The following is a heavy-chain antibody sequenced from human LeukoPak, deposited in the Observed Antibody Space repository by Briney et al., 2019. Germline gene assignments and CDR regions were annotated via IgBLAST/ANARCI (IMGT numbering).Heavy chain of an antibody. CDR1: GFTVSSNY. CDR3: ASGRANYCSSTSCYYYYYMDV. J-gene: IGHJ6*03. Sequence: GGSLRLSCAASGFTVSSNYMSWGRQAPGKGLEWVSVIYSGGSTYYADSVKGRFTISRDNSKNTLYPQMNSLRAEDTAVYYCASGRANYCSSTSCYYYYYMDVWGKGTTVTISS. D-gene: IGHD2-2*01. V-gene: IGHV3-53*01. CDR2: IYSGGST.